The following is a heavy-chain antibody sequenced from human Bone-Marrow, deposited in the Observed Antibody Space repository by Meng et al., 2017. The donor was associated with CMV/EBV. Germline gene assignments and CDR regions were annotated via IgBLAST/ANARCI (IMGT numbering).Heavy chain of an antibody. J-gene: IGHJ3*02. CDR1: GGTFSSYA. CDR3: ARGWLRFLEWLPPSDI. CDR2: IIPIFGTA. V-gene: IGHV1-69*05. Sequence: SVKVSCKASGGTFSSYAISWVRQAPGQGLEWMGGIIPIFGTANYAQKFQGRVTITTDESTSTAYMELSSLRSEDTAVYYCARGWLRFLEWLPPSDIWGQGTMVTVSS. D-gene: IGHD3-3*01.